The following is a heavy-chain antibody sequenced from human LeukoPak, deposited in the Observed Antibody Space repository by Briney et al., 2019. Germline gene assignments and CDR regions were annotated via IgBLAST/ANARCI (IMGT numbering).Heavy chain of an antibody. V-gene: IGHV3-48*02. Sequence: GGSLSLSCAVSGFTFSTKSMNWVRQAPGKGLEWVSYITADSGTTYYADSVKGRFTISRDNAKNSLYLQMNSLRDEDTAVYYCACRDYFDYWGQGTLVTVSS. J-gene: IGHJ4*02. CDR2: ITADSGTT. CDR3: ACRDYFDY. CDR1: GFTFSTKS.